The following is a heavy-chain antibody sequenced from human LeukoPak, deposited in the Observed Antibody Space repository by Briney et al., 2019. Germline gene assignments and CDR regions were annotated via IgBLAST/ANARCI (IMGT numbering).Heavy chain of an antibody. CDR2: IIPIFGTA. CDR3: ARMECSSTSCYIGL. J-gene: IGHJ4*02. V-gene: IGHV1-69*13. CDR1: GGTFSSYA. Sequence: ASVKVSCKASGGTFSSYAISWVRQAPGQGLEWMGGIIPIFGTANYAQKFQGRVTITADESTSTAYMELSSLRSEDTAVYYCARMECSSTSCYIGLWGQGTLVTVSS. D-gene: IGHD2-2*02.